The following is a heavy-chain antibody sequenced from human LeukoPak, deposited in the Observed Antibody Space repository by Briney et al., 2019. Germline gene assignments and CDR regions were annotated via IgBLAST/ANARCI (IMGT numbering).Heavy chain of an antibody. CDR2: IYSSGTT. CDR3: GRRPAVDGPIDN. Sequence: PSETLSLTCVVSGVSLHRSFWTWVRQPPGKGLEWIGRIYSSGTTDYSPSLKSRLTISIDPWKNQFSLRLASMTAADTAVYFCGRRPAVDGPIDNWGQGILVAVSS. V-gene: IGHV4-59*01. CDR1: GVSLHRSF. J-gene: IGHJ4*02. D-gene: IGHD3/OR15-3a*01.